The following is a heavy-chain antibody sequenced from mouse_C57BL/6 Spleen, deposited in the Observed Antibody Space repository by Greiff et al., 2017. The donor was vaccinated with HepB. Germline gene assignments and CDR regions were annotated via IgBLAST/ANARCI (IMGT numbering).Heavy chain of an antibody. CDR1: GFSLTSYG. CDR2: IWSGGST. J-gene: IGHJ3*01. Sequence: VQLKESGPGLVQPSQSLSITCTVSGFSLTSYGVHWVRQSPGKGLEWLGVIWSGGSTDYNAAFISRLSISKDNSKSQVFFKMNSLQADDTAIYYWAREGIYDYLFAYWGQGTLVTVSA. CDR3: AREGIYDYLFAY. V-gene: IGHV2-2*01. D-gene: IGHD2-4*01.